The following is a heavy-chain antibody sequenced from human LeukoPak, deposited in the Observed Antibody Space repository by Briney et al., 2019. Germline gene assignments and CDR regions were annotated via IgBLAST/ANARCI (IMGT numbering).Heavy chain of an antibody. V-gene: IGHV1-24*01. D-gene: IGHD3-22*01. Sequence: ASVKVSCKVSGYTLTELSMHWVRQAPGKGLEWMGGFDPEDGKTIYAQKFQGRVTMTEDTSTDTAYMELSSLRSEDTAVYYCATDQYYYDSSGYPRALYAFDIWGQGTMVTVSS. J-gene: IGHJ3*02. CDR3: ATDQYYYDSSGYPRALYAFDI. CDR2: FDPEDGKT. CDR1: GYTLTELS.